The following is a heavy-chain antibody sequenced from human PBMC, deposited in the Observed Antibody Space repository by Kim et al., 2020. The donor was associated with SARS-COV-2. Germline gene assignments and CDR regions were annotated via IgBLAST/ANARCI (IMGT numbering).Heavy chain of an antibody. V-gene: IGHV3-21*01. CDR1: GFTFSSYS. D-gene: IGHD1-26*01. CDR2: ISSSSSYI. J-gene: IGHJ6*02. Sequence: GGSLRLSCAASGFTFSSYSMNWVRQAPGKGLEWVSSISSSSSYIYYADSVKGRFTISRDNAKNSLYLQMNSLRAEDTAVYYCARDRGDNSGSYFGYYYYGMDVWGQGTTGTVSS. CDR3: ARDRGDNSGSYFGYYYYGMDV.